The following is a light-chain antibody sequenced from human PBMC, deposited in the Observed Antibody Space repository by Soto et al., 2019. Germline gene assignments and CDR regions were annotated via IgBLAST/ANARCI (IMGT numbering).Light chain of an antibody. Sequence: DIVMTQSPLSLPVTPGEPASISCRSTQSLLHSNGYNYLDWYLQKPDQSPQLLIYLGSNRASGVPDRFSGSGSGTDFTLKISRVEAEDVGVYYCMQALQTWFTFGPGTKVDIK. CDR3: MQALQTWFT. J-gene: IGKJ3*01. V-gene: IGKV2-28*01. CDR2: LGS. CDR1: QSLLHSNGYNY.